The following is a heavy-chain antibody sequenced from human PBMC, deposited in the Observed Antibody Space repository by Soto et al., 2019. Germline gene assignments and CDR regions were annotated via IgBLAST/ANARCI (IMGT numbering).Heavy chain of an antibody. Sequence: ASVKVSCKASGYTFTSYYMHWVRQAPGRGLEWMGIINPSGGSTSYAQKFQGRVTMTRDTSTSTVYMELSSLRSEDTAVYYCAREVVVVVAAPYYGMDVWGQGTTVTVSS. CDR1: GYTFTSYY. CDR2: INPSGGST. CDR3: AREVVVVVAAPYYGMDV. D-gene: IGHD2-15*01. J-gene: IGHJ6*02. V-gene: IGHV1-46*01.